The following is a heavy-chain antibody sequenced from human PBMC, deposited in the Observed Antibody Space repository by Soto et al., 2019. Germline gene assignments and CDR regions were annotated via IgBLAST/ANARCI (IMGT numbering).Heavy chain of an antibody. CDR1: GGSISSSNW. Sequence: QVQLQESGPGLVKPSGTLSLTCAVSGGSISSSNWWSWVHQSPGMRLEWIGETHHSESTNYNPSLKSRVTISVDKSKNQFSLRLSSVTAADTALYYCAREGSGSSFFDYWGQGTLVTVSS. D-gene: IGHD3-10*01. V-gene: IGHV4-4*02. CDR3: AREGSGSSFFDY. CDR2: THHSEST. J-gene: IGHJ4*02.